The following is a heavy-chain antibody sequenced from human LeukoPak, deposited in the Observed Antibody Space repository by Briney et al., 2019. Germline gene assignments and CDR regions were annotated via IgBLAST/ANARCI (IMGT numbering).Heavy chain of an antibody. CDR1: GFTFSSYS. CDR2: ISSSSSYI. CDR3: ARVYSSGRKDY. Sequence: GGSLRLSCAASGFTFSSYSMNWVRQAPGKGLEWVSSISSSSSYIYYADSVKGRFTISRDNAKNSLYLQVNSLRAEDTAVYYCARVYSSGRKDYWGQGTLVTVSS. V-gene: IGHV3-21*01. J-gene: IGHJ4*02. D-gene: IGHD6-19*01.